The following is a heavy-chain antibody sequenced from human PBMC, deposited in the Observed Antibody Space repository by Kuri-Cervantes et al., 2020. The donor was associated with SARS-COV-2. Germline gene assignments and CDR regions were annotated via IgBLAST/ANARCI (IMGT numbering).Heavy chain of an antibody. V-gene: IGHV1-2*02. D-gene: IGHD2-15*01. Sequence: ASVKVSCKASGYTFTGYYMHWVRQAPGQGLAWMGWINPNSGGTNYAQKFQGRVTMTRDTSISTAYMALSRLRSDDTAVYYCARPLRWPQRFDYWGQGTLVTVSS. CDR1: GYTFTGYY. CDR2: INPNSGGT. CDR3: ARPLRWPQRFDY. J-gene: IGHJ4*02.